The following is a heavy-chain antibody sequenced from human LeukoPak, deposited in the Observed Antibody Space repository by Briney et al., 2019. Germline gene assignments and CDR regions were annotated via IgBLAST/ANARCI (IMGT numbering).Heavy chain of an antibody. V-gene: IGHV4-4*02. D-gene: IGHD1-26*01. CDR3: TRESGAFSPFGF. J-gene: IGHJ4*02. CDR1: GGSITTTNW. Sequence: SETLSLTCAVSGGSITTTNWWSWVRQPPGKGLEWIGEVHLSGATNYNPSLESRVSLSIDKSKNHLSLEVTSVTAADTAIYYCTRESGAFSPFGFWGQGTLLTVSS. CDR2: VHLSGAT.